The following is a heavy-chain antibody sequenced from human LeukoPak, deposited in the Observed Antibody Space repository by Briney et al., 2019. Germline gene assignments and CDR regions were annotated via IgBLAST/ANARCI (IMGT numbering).Heavy chain of an antibody. J-gene: IGHJ4*02. V-gene: IGHV3-7*01. CDR1: GFTFDDYN. D-gene: IGHD3-10*01. Sequence: GGSLRLSCAASGFTFDDYNMNWVRQAPGKGLEWVANIKQDGSEKYYVDSVKGRFTISRDNAKNSLYLQMNSLRAEDTAVYYCATAYYYGSGDYWGQGTLVTVSS. CDR2: IKQDGSEK. CDR3: ATAYYYGSGDY.